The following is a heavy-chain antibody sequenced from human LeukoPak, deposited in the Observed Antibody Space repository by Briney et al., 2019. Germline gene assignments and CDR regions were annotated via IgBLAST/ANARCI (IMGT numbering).Heavy chain of an antibody. CDR1: GFTFSNAW. Sequence: GGSLSLSCAASGFTFSNAWMTWVRHAPGKGLGWVVRVKSKRDGGTIDYDAPVKGRFTITRDDSKDTLYLQMNSLEIEDAAVYYCTTVGSAWNFDYWGQGTPVTVSS. D-gene: IGHD6-25*01. J-gene: IGHJ4*02. V-gene: IGHV3-15*01. CDR3: TTVGSAWNFDY. CDR2: VKSKRDGGTI.